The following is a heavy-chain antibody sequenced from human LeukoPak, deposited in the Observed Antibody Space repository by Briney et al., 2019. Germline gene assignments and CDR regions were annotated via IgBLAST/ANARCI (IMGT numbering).Heavy chain of an antibody. D-gene: IGHD3-9*01. J-gene: IGHJ4*02. Sequence: GGSLRLSCVASGFTFSNYAMSWVRQAPGKRLEWVSAVTGRGSSTYYADSVKGRFTISRDNSRNTLFLQMDSLRAEDTAIYYCAKWGDFDILTGYYVSDFWGQGTLVTVSS. CDR1: GFTFSNYA. CDR3: AKWGDFDILTGYYVSDF. V-gene: IGHV3-23*01. CDR2: VTGRGSST.